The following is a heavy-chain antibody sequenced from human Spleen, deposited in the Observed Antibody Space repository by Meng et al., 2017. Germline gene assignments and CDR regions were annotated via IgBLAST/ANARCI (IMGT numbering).Heavy chain of an antibody. CDR1: GYNFPDYY. CDR3: ARDEDISAAGKLFGYY. J-gene: IGHJ4*02. V-gene: IGHV1-2*06. CDR2: INPKSGDT. D-gene: IGHD6-25*01. Sequence: ASVKVSCKPSGYNFPDYYIHWVRRAPGQGLEWMGRINPKSGDTHYAQKFQARVTMTGDTSISTAYMELSGVISDDTAMYYCARDEDISAAGKLFGYYWGQGTLVTVSS.